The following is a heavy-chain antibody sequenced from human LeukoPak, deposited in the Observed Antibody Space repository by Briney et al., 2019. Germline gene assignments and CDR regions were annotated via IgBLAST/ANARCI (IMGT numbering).Heavy chain of an antibody. CDR3: ATAPAYCGGDCHKVAYGMDV. Sequence: GASVKVSCKASGGTFSSYAISWVRQAPGQGLEWMGGIIPIFGTANYAQKFQGRVTMTEDTSTDTAYMELSSLRSEDTAVYYCATAPAYCGGDCHKVAYGMDVWGQGTTVTVSS. V-gene: IGHV1-69*06. J-gene: IGHJ6*02. D-gene: IGHD2-21*02. CDR1: GGTFSSYA. CDR2: IIPIFGTA.